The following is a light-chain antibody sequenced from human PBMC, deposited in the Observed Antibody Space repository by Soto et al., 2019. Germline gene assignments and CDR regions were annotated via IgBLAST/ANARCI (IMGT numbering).Light chain of an antibody. CDR2: DAS. J-gene: IGKJ3*01. Sequence: ETMMTQSPATLSVSPGERVTLSCRASQSVASHFAWYQQRPGQAPRLLIYDASTRATGIPARFSGSGSGTAFTLPITTLQSEDFAAYYCQQYNNWPLTFGPGTKVEIK. CDR3: QQYNNWPLT. CDR1: QSVASH. V-gene: IGKV3-15*01.